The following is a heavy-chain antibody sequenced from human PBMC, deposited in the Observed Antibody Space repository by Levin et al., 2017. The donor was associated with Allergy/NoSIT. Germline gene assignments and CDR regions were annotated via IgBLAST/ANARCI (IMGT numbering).Heavy chain of an antibody. CDR1: GYSISSGFY. D-gene: IGHD3-10*01. J-gene: IGHJ4*02. CDR2: IYHTWST. CDR3: ARVVGEGQIIWVFDY. Sequence: RASETLSLTCAVSGYSISSGFYWGWIRQPPGKGLEWVGSIYHTWSTYLTPSLKSRVTMSVDTSKNQFSLKLSSVTAADTAVYYCARVVGEGQIIWVFDYWGQGALVTVSS. V-gene: IGHV4-38-2*01.